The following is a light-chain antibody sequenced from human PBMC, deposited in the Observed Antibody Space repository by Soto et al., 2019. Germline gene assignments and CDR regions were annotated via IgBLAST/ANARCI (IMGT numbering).Light chain of an antibody. V-gene: IGKV4-1*01. CDR3: QQYYSTPPS. CDR1: QSVLYSSNNKNH. J-gene: IGKJ2*01. CDR2: WAS. Sequence: DFVMTQSPDSLVVSLGERATINCRSSQSVLYSSNNKNHLAWYQHKAGQPPKLLFYWASTRGPGVPDRFTGSGSGTDFTLTITSLQAEDVAVYYCQQYYSTPPSFGQGTKLEIK.